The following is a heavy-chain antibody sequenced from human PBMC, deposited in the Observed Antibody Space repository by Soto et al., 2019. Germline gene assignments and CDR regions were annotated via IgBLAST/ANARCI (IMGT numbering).Heavy chain of an antibody. Sequence: SETLSLTCAVYVGSFSGYYWSWIRQPPGKGLEWIGEINHSGSTNYNPPLKSRVTISVDTSKNQFSLKLSSVTAADTAVYYCASSSGSYPYYFDYWGQGTLVTVSS. D-gene: IGHD1-26*01. V-gene: IGHV4-34*01. CDR1: VGSFSGYY. CDR3: ASSSGSYPYYFDY. J-gene: IGHJ4*02. CDR2: INHSGST.